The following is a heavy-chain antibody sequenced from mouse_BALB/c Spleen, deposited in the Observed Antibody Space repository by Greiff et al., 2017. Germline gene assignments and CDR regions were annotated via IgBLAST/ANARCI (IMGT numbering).Heavy chain of an antibody. Sequence: EVKLMESGGGLVQPGGSRKLSCAASGFTFSSFGMHWVRQAPEKGLEWVAYISSGSSTIYYADTVKGRFTISRDNPKNTLFLQMTSLRSEDTAMYYCARGHYYGYEDSPYYYAMDYWGQGTSVTVSS. CDR1: GFTFSSFG. CDR2: ISSGSSTI. CDR3: ARGHYYGYEDSPYYYAMDY. V-gene: IGHV5-17*02. J-gene: IGHJ4*01. D-gene: IGHD1-2*01.